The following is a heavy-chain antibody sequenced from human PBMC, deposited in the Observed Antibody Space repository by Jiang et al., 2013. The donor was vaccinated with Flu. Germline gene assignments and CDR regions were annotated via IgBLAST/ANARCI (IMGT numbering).Heavy chain of an antibody. CDR1: GYTFTSHG. Sequence: GAEVKKPGSSVKVPCKASGYTFTSHGISWVRQAPGQGLEWMGWISAYNGNTNYAQKLQGRVTMTTDTSTSTAYMELRSLRSDDTAVYYCARDARSEVVLMVSYFDPWGQGTLVTVSS. J-gene: IGHJ5*02. D-gene: IGHD2-8*01. V-gene: IGHV1-18*01. CDR2: ISAYNGNT. CDR3: ARDARSEVVLMVSYFDP.